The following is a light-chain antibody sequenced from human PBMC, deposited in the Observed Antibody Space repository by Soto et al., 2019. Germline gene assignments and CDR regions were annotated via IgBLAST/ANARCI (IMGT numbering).Light chain of an antibody. CDR2: VNSDGSH. CDR1: SGHSSNA. Sequence: QLVLTQSPSASASLGASVKLTCILSSGHSSNAIAWHQQQPEKGPRYVMRVNSDGSHSKGDGIPDRFSGSSSGAERYLSISSLQSEDEADYYCQTWGAGIRVFGGGTKLTVL. J-gene: IGLJ2*01. CDR3: QTWGAGIRV. V-gene: IGLV4-69*01.